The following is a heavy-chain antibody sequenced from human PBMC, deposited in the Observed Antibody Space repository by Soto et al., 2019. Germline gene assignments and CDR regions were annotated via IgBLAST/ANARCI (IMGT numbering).Heavy chain of an antibody. CDR3: ARRYGGTLDC. D-gene: IGHD4-17*01. V-gene: IGHV4-59*08. CDR2: IYYSGST. Sequence: QVQLQESGPGLVKPSETLSLACTVSGGSISSYYWSWIRQPPGKGLEWIGYIYYSGSTNYNPSLKSRVTISVDTSKNQFSLKPSSVTAADTAVYYCARRYGGTLDCWGQGTLVTVSS. J-gene: IGHJ4*02. CDR1: GGSISSYY.